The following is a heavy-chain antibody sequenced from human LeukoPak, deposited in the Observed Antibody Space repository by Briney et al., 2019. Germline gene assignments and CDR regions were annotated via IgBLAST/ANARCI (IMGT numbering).Heavy chain of an antibody. V-gene: IGHV4-34*01. CDR2: INHGGSA. J-gene: IGHJ4*02. D-gene: IGHD1-26*01. CDR1: GGSFSGYY. Sequence: PSKTLSLTCAVYGGSFSGYYWSWIRQPPGKGLEWIGEINHGGSAKYNPSLKSRVTISVDTSKNQFSLKLSSVTAADTAVYYCARVAVSDGGSYQYYFDYWGQGTLVTVSS. CDR3: ARVAVSDGGSYQYYFDY.